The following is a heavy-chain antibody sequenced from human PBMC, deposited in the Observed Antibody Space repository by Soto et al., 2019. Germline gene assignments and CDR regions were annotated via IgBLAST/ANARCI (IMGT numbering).Heavy chain of an antibody. CDR3: ARQGSNEYDCYGMDV. D-gene: IGHD3-10*01. CDR1: GGTFSSYA. V-gene: IGHV1-69*12. Sequence: QVQLVQSGAEVKKPGSSVKVSCKAAGGTFSSYAINWVRQAPGQGLEWMGGIIRIFGTPDYAQRFQGRVTITADESTITAYIELSSLRDEETAWYYCARQGSNEYDCYGMDVWGKGTTVTVSA. CDR2: IIRIFGTP. J-gene: IGHJ6*04.